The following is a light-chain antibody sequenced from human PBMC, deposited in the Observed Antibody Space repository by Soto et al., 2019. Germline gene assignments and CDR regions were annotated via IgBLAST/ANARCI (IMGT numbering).Light chain of an antibody. CDR2: GAA. J-gene: IGKJ1*01. V-gene: IGKV3-20*01. CDR3: QQYRSSPQT. CDR1: QRVSSSY. Sequence: EIVLTQSPGTLSLSPGERATLSCRASQRVSSSYLAWYQQKPGQSPGLLIYGAASRATAIPDRFSGSGSGTEFTLTISTLEPEDFAVYYCQQYRSSPQTFGQGTTVDIK.